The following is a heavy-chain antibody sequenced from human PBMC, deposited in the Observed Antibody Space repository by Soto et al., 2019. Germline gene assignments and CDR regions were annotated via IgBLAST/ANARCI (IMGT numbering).Heavy chain of an antibody. V-gene: IGHV3-7*01. CDR2: IKQAGSEK. CDR1: GFTFSAYW. Sequence: EVQLVESGGGLVQTGGSLRLSCAASGFTFSAYWMSWVRQAPGKGLEWVANIKQAGSEKYYVDSVNGRFIISRDDDKNSLFLKVHSLRVEDTAVYYCAREKRANGYFDYWGQGTLVTVSS. CDR3: AREKRANGYFDY. D-gene: IGHD6-25*01. J-gene: IGHJ4*02.